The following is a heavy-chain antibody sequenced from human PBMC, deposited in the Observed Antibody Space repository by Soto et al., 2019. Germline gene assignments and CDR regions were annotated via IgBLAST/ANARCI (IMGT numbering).Heavy chain of an antibody. D-gene: IGHD5-18*01. CDR3: ARGDGDRHDGNGYLGRH. CDR2: IKSDGSGT. Sequence: EVQLVESGGGLVQPGESLTLSCAASGFPFSSYWMHWVRQAPGKGLVWVSRIKSDGSGTYYADSVQDRFTISRDNARNTLYLQMNSLRVVDTAVYFCARGDGDRHDGNGYLGRHWGQGTLVTVSS. J-gene: IGHJ4*02. V-gene: IGHV3-74*01. CDR1: GFPFSSYW.